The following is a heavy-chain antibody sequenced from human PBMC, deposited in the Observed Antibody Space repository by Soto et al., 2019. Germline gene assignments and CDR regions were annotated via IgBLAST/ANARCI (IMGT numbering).Heavy chain of an antibody. CDR1: GFTYSPFY. CDR2: INGDGTTT. CDR3: VRDRGYPDSFYI. J-gene: IGHJ3*02. V-gene: IGHV3-74*01. D-gene: IGHD6-13*01. Sequence: EVQLVESGGGLVQPGESLRLSCAASGFTYSPFYMHWVGQGPGKGLEWISHINGDGTTTVNADSVKGRFTISRDNAKSTLYLQMSSLRTEDTAVYYCVRDRGYPDSFYIWGQGTMVTVSS.